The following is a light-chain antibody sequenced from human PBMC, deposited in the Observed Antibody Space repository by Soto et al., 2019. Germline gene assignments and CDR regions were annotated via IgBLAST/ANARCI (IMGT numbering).Light chain of an antibody. Sequence: EIVLTQSPGTLCLSPGEGATLSCRASQSINSNFLAWYQQRRGQVPRLLIYGASIRATGIPDRFSGSGSGTDFTLTISRLEPEDFAVYYCQLFGTSPRYTFGQGTKLEIK. CDR1: QSINSNF. J-gene: IGKJ2*01. CDR2: GAS. CDR3: QLFGTSPRYT. V-gene: IGKV3-20*01.